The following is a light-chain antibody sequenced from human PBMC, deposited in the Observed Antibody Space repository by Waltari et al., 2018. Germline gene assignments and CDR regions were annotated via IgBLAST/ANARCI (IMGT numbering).Light chain of an antibody. Sequence: DIQMTQSPSSLSASVGDRVIITCRASQSISSYLNWYQQKPGQAPKLLIYGASSLQSGVPSRFSGSRSGTDFTLTISSLQPEDFAVYFCQQSSGSPWTCGQGTKVEIK. CDR2: GAS. J-gene: IGKJ1*01. CDR3: QQSSGSPWT. CDR1: QSISSY. V-gene: IGKV1-39*01.